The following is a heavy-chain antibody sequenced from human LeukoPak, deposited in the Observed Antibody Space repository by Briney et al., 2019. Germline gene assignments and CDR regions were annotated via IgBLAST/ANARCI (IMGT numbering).Heavy chain of an antibody. V-gene: IGHV1-24*01. CDR2: FDPEDGET. J-gene: IGHJ4*02. D-gene: IGHD2-2*01. Sequence: ASVKVSCKVSGYTLTELSMHWVRQAPAKGLEWMGGFDPEDGETIYAQKFQGRVTMTEDTSTDTAHMELSSLRSEDTAVYYCATDVTEYCSTTSCYPYYWGQGTLVTVSS. CDR3: ATDVTEYCSTTSCYPYY. CDR1: GYTLTELS.